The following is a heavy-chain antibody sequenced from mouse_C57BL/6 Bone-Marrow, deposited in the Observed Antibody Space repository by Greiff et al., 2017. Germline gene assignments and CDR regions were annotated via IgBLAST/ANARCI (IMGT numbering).Heavy chain of an antibody. J-gene: IGHJ3*01. Sequence: EVQRVESGAELVRPGASVKLSCTASGFNIKDDYMHWVKQRPEPGLEWIGWIDPENGDTEYASKFQGKATITVDTSSNTAYLQLSSLTSEDTAVYYCTRIAYWGQGTLVTVSA. V-gene: IGHV14-4*01. CDR2: IDPENGDT. CDR1: GFNIKDDY. CDR3: TRIAY.